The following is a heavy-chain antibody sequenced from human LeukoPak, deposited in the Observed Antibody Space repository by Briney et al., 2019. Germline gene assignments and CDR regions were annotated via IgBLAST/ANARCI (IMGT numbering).Heavy chain of an antibody. Sequence: PSETLSLTCTVSGGSISSYYWRWIRQPPGKGLEWIGYIYYSGSTNYNPSLKSRATISVDTSKNQFSLKLTSVTAADTAVYYCASQAGSHWYFDLWGRGTLVTVSS. J-gene: IGHJ2*01. CDR3: ASQAGSHWYFDL. D-gene: IGHD1-26*01. V-gene: IGHV4-59*01. CDR1: GGSISSYY. CDR2: IYYSGST.